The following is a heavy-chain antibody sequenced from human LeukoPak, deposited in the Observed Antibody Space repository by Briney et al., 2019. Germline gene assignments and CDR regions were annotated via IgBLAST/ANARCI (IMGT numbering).Heavy chain of an antibody. Sequence: GGSLRLSCAASGFTFSSYGMHWVRQAPGKGLEWVAVISYDGSNRYYADSVKSRFTISRDNSKNTLYLQMNSLRAEDTAVYYCAKLQPVAGTLTDYWGQGTLVTVSS. CDR1: GFTFSSYG. D-gene: IGHD6-19*01. CDR2: ISYDGSNR. J-gene: IGHJ4*02. CDR3: AKLQPVAGTLTDY. V-gene: IGHV3-30*18.